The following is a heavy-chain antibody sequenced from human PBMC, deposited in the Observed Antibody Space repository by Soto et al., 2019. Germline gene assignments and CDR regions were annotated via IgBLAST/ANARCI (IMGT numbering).Heavy chain of an antibody. CDR3: AREWSGVLDY. D-gene: IGHD7-27*01. V-gene: IGHV4-59*11. Sequence: SETLSLTCAVYGGPISTHYWSWIRQPPGKGLEWIGYIYSSGSTNYNPSLKSRLTISVDTSKNQFSLKLNSVTAADTALYFCAREWSGVLDYWGQGALVTVSS. CDR1: GGPISTHY. CDR2: IYSSGST. J-gene: IGHJ4*02.